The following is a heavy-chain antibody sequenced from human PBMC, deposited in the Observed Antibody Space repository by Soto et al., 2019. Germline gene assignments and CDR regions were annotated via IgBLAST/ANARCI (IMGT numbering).Heavy chain of an antibody. J-gene: IGHJ4*02. CDR3: ARDSPDYDFWSGPSSI. CDR1: GGTFSSYA. V-gene: IGHV1-69*13. D-gene: IGHD3-3*01. Sequence: SVKVSCKASGGTFSSYAISWVRRAPGQGLEWMGGIIPIFGTANYAQKFQGRVTITADESTSTAYMELSSLRSEDTAVYYCARDSPDYDFWSGPSSIWGQGTLVTVSS. CDR2: IIPIFGTA.